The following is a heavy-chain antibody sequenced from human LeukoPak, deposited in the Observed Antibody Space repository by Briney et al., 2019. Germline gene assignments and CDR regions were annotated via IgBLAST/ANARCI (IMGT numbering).Heavy chain of an antibody. CDR1: GGSMSSYY. V-gene: IGHV4-59*08. CDR3: ASLYCSSTSCYLFR. J-gene: IGHJ4*02. CDR2: IYYSGST. D-gene: IGHD2-2*01. Sequence: PSETLSLTCTVSGGSMSSYYWGWIRQPPGRGLEWIGYIYYSGSTSYNPSLKSRVTVSVDTSKKQFSLKLRSLISVEAPLYYCASLYCSSTSCYLFRWGQGTLVTVSS.